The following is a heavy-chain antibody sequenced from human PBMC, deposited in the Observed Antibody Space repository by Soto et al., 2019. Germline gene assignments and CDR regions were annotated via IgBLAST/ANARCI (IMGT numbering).Heavy chain of an antibody. Sequence: GGSLRLSCAASGFTFSSYSMNWVRQAPGKGLEWVSSISSSSSYIYYADSVKGRFTISRDNAKNSMYLQMNSLRAEDTAVYYCARDPEDVVPAAMGDNWFDPWGQGTLVTVSS. J-gene: IGHJ5*02. D-gene: IGHD2-2*01. CDR1: GFTFSSYS. V-gene: IGHV3-21*01. CDR3: ARDPEDVVPAAMGDNWFDP. CDR2: ISSSSSYI.